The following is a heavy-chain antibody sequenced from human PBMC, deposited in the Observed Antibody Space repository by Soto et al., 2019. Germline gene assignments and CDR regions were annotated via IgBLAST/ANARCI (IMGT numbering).Heavy chain of an antibody. CDR3: AQRGGTGYYGAFDY. CDR1: GFTFSNYA. CDR2: ISGSGGGT. Sequence: EVQLLESGGGLVQPGGSLRLSCAASGFTFSNYAMTWVRQAPGKGLEWVSGISGSGGGTYYADSVKGRFTISRDNSKDTLHLQMNNLRGEDTALYYCAQRGGTGYYGAFDYWGQGTLVTVSS. J-gene: IGHJ4*02. D-gene: IGHD3-22*01. V-gene: IGHV3-23*01.